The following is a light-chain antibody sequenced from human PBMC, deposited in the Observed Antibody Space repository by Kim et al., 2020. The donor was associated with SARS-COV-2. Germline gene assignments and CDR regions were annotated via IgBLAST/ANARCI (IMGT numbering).Light chain of an antibody. CDR1: QSVISSS. CDR3: QQYATSPVT. J-gene: IGKJ4*01. Sequence: EIVLTQSPGTLSLSPGEGATLSCRASQSVISSSLAWYQKKSGQAPRLLIYDASSRATGIPDRFSGSGSGTDFTLTISRLEPGDFAVYYCQQYATSPVTFGGGTKVEI. CDR2: DAS. V-gene: IGKV3-20*01.